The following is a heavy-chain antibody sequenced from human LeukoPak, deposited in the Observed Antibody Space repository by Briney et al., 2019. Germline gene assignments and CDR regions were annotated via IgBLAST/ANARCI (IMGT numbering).Heavy chain of an antibody. Sequence: ASVKVSCKASGYTVTRYSMSWVRRAPGQGLEWMGWINTNTGNPTYAQGFPGRFIFSLDTSVSTAYLQISSLKAEDTAVYYCARDYNSATEYWGQGTLVSVSS. V-gene: IGHV7-4-1*02. D-gene: IGHD5-24*01. CDR3: ARDYNSATEY. CDR2: INTNTGNP. CDR1: GYTVTRYS. J-gene: IGHJ1*01.